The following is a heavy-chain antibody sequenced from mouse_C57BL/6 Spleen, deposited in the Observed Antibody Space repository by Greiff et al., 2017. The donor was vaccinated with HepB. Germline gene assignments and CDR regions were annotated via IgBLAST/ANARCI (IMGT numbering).Heavy chain of an antibody. CDR1: GYTFTDYN. D-gene: IGHD2-1*01. Sequence: EVKLQESGPELVKPGASVKMSCKASGYTFTDYNMHWVKQSHGKSLEWIGYINPNNGGTSYNQKFKGKATLTVNKSSSTAYMELRSLTSEDSAVYYCARGKVTYYFDYWGQGTTLTVSS. V-gene: IGHV1-22*01. J-gene: IGHJ2*01. CDR3: ARGKVTYYFDY. CDR2: INPNNGGT.